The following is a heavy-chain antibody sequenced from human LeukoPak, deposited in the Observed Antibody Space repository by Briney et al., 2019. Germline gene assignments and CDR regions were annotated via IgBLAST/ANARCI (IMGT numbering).Heavy chain of an antibody. CDR2: IIPIFGTA. CDR1: GCTFSSYA. D-gene: IGHD6-19*01. J-gene: IGHJ5*02. V-gene: IGHV1-69*05. CDR3: TSSSGWTNWFDP. Sequence: SVKVSCKASGCTFSSYAISWVRQAPGQGLEWMGGIIPIFGTANYAQKFQGRVTITTDESTSTAYMELSSLRSEDTAVYYCTSSSGWTNWFDPWGQGTLVTVSS.